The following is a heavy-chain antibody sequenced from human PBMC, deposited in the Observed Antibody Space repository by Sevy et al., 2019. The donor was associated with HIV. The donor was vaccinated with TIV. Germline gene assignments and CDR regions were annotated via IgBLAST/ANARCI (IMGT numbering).Heavy chain of an antibody. CDR3: ARGGGLSPHHWLDP. CDR2: IIHIFGSA. D-gene: IGHD3-16*01. V-gene: IGHV1-69*06. CDR1: GGTFSSYG. J-gene: IGHJ5*02. Sequence: ASVKVSCKASGGTFSSYGITWVRQAPGQGLEWMGEIIHIFGSANYGQTFQGRVTMTADKSTSTAYMELSSLRSDDTAVYYCARGGGLSPHHWLDPWGQGTLVTVSS.